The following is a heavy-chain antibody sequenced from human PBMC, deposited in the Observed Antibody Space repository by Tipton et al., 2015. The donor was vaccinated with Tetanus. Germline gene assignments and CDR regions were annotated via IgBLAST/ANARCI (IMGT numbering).Heavy chain of an antibody. D-gene: IGHD6-19*01. V-gene: IGHV4-4*07. CDR2: VYSSGST. Sequence: TLSLTCSVSGGSVNLYFWSWIRQPAGKGLEWIGRVYSSGSTHYNPSLKSRVTMSLDTSKNQFSLKLTSVTAADTAVYFCARDFRGNGDGWYWDYWGQGTLVTVSS. CDR3: ARDFRGNGDGWYWDY. J-gene: IGHJ4*02. CDR1: GGSVNLYF.